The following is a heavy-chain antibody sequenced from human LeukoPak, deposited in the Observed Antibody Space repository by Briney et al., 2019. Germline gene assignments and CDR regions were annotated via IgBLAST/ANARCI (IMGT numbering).Heavy chain of an antibody. CDR2: ISRSSSYI. D-gene: IGHD3-9*01. CDR1: GFTFSGYS. J-gene: IGHJ4*02. V-gene: IGHV3-21*04. Sequence: PGGSLRLSCAASGFTFSGYSVNWVRQAPGKGLEWVSSISRSSSYIYYADSVKGRFTISRDNSKNTLYLQMNSLRAEDTAVYYCAKQRNPLRYFDWLLNNWGQGTLVTVSS. CDR3: AKQRNPLRYFDWLLNN.